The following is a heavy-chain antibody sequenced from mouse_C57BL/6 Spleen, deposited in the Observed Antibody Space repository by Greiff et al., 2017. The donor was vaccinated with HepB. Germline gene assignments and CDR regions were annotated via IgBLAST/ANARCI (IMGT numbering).Heavy chain of an antibody. CDR2: ISNGGGST. Sequence: EVQRVESGGCLVQPGGSLKLSCAASGFTFSDYYMYWVRQTPEKRLEWVAYISNGGGSTYYPDTVKGRFTISRDNAKNTLYLQMSRLKSEDTAMYYCARAYYSNPYFDVWGTGTTVTVSS. J-gene: IGHJ1*03. D-gene: IGHD2-5*01. V-gene: IGHV5-12*01. CDR3: ARAYYSNPYFDV. CDR1: GFTFSDYY.